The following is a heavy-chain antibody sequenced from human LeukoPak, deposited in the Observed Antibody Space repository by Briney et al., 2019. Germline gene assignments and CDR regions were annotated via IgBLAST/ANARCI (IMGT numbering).Heavy chain of an antibody. J-gene: IGHJ5*02. CDR1: GYTFTGYY. CDR3: AAQTYYYDSSGYYYPPGGFDP. D-gene: IGHD3-22*01. V-gene: IGHV1-2*02. CDR2: INPNSGGT. Sequence: ASVTVSCKASGYTFTGYYMHWVRQAPGQGLEWMGWINPNSGGTNYAQKFQGRVTMTRDTSISTAYMELSRLRSDDTAVYYCAAQTYYYDSSGYYYPPGGFDPWGQGTLVTVSS.